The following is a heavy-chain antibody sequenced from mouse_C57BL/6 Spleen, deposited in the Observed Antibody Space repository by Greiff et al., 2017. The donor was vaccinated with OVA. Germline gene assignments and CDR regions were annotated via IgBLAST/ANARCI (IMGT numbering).Heavy chain of an antibody. CDR2: IDPSDSYT. CDR3: ASGGITTVVAQYYFDY. V-gene: IGHV1-50*01. Sequence: QVQLQQPGAELVKPGASVKLSCKASGYTFTSYWMQWVKQRPGQGLEWIGEIDPSDSYTNYNQKFNGKATLTVDTSSRTAHMQHSSLTSEDSAVYYCASGGITTVVAQYYFDYWGQGTTLTVSS. D-gene: IGHD1-1*01. J-gene: IGHJ2*01. CDR1: GYTFTSYW.